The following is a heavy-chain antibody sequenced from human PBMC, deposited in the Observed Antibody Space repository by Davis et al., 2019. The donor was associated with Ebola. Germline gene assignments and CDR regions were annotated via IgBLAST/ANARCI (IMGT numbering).Heavy chain of an antibody. CDR3: AKDPAGHAAGDDY. CDR1: GGSISSAGYS. CDR2: IFDSGYT. J-gene: IGHJ4*02. V-gene: IGHV4-30-2*01. Sequence: MPSETLSLTCAVSGGSISSAGYSWNWIRQPPGKGLEWIGYIFDSGYTYYNPSLTSRVTISMDRSKNQFSLRLSSVTAADTAVYYCAKDPAGHAAGDDYWGQGTLVTVSS. D-gene: IGHD5-18*01.